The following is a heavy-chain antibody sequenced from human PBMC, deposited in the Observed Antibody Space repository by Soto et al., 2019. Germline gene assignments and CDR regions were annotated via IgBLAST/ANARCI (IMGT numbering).Heavy chain of an antibody. V-gene: IGHV4-61*01. Sequence: SETLSLTCTVSGGSVSSGNYYWSWIRQPPGKGLEWIGFIYYTGSTSYNPSLKSRVTISVDTSKNQFSLKLTSVTAADTAVYYCARSVFPWGQGTLVTVSS. CDR2: IYYTGST. CDR3: ARSVFP. CDR1: GGSVSSGNYY. J-gene: IGHJ5*02.